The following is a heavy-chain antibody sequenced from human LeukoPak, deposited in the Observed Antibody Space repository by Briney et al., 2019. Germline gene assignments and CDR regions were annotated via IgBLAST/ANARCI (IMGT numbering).Heavy chain of an antibody. J-gene: IGHJ4*02. CDR1: GGSISSTSHY. Sequence: SETLSLTCTVSGGSISSTSHYWGWIRQPPGKGLEWIGSIYYAGNTYFNPSLKSRVTVSVDTSKNQFSLKLSSVTAADTAVYYCARLIDYSYEIGDYWGQGTLVTVSS. CDR3: ARLIDYSYEIGDY. CDR2: IYYAGNT. D-gene: IGHD5-18*01. V-gene: IGHV4-39*07.